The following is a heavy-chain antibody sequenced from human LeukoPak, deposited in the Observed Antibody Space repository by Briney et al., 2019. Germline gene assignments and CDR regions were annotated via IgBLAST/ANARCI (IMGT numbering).Heavy chain of an antibody. J-gene: IGHJ4*02. Sequence: SETLSLTCTVSGGSISSYYWSWIRQPPGKGLEWIGEINHSGSTNYNPSLKSRVTISVDTSKNQFPLKLSSVTAADTAVYYCARVVTTEDYWGQGTLVTVSS. V-gene: IGHV4-34*01. CDR1: GGSISSYY. CDR2: INHSGST. CDR3: ARVVTTEDY. D-gene: IGHD4-17*01.